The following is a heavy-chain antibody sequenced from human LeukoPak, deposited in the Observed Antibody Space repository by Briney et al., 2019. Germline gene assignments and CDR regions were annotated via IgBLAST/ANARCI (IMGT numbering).Heavy chain of an antibody. CDR3: ADPPSDY. J-gene: IGHJ4*02. CDR2: ISNSGSYI. CDR1: GISFSDYGMNWIYG. Sequence: GGSLRLSCVASGISFSDYGMNWIYGMNWVRQAPGKGLEWVSYISNSGSYIYYADSVKGRFTISRDNAKSSLYLEMSGLRDEDTAVYYCADPPSDYWGQGTLVAVSS. V-gene: IGHV3-21*01.